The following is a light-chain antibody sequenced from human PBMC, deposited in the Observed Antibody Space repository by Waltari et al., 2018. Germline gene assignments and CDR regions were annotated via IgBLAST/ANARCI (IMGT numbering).Light chain of an antibody. CDR1: QYISNY. J-gene: IGKJ3*01. CDR3: QQYDNLLIFT. V-gene: IGKV1-33*01. Sequence: DSQMTQSPSALPASVGDRVTITCQASQYISNYLNWYQQKQGKAPKLLSYDASNLEPGVPSSFSGSGSGTDFTCTISSLQPEDIATYYCQQYDNLLIFTFGPGTKVDIK. CDR2: DAS.